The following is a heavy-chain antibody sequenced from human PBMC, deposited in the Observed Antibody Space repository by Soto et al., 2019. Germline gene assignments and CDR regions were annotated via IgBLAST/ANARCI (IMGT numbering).Heavy chain of an antibody. J-gene: IGHJ6*02. Sequence: QVHLVQSGAEVKKPGASVKVSCKASGYTFTTYGISWVRQAPGQGLEWMGWISGYNGNTNYAQKFQGRVTMTTDTCTSTAYMELRSLRSDDTGVYYCARDGPTNYYASARTYYYAMDVWGQGTTVTVSS. CDR1: GYTFTTYG. V-gene: IGHV1-18*01. CDR2: ISGYNGNT. CDR3: ARDGPTNYYASARTYYYAMDV. D-gene: IGHD3-10*01.